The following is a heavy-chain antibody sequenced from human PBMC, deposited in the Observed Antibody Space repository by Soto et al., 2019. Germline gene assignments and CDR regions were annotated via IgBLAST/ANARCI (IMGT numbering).Heavy chain of an antibody. CDR2: ISGSGGST. Sequence: LRLSCAASGFTFSSYAMSWVRQAPGKGLEWVSAISGSGGSTYYADPVKGRFTISRDNSKNTLYLQMNSLRAEDTAVYYCAKDVYSIAVAGPYFDYWGQGTLVTVSS. CDR3: AKDVYSIAVAGPYFDY. CDR1: GFTFSSYA. D-gene: IGHD6-19*01. J-gene: IGHJ4*02. V-gene: IGHV3-23*01.